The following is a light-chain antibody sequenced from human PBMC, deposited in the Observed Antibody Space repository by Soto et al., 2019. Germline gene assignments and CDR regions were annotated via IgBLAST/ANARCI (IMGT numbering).Light chain of an antibody. CDR2: DAS. Sequence: EIVFTQSPATLSLSPGERATLSCRASQSVSSFLAWYHQKPGQAPRLLIYDASNRATGIPARFSGSGSGTAFTLTISSLEPEDFAVYYCQQRSNWPPRTFGQGTKVDIK. CDR3: QQRSNWPPRT. V-gene: IGKV3-11*01. J-gene: IGKJ1*01. CDR1: QSVSSF.